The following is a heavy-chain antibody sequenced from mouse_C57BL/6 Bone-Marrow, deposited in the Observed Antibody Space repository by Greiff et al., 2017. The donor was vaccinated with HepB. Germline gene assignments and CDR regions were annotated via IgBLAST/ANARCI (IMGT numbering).Heavy chain of an antibody. V-gene: IGHV1-55*01. J-gene: IGHJ2*01. CDR2: IYPGSGST. D-gene: IGHD1-1*01. Sequence: QVQLKQPGAELVKPGASVKMSCKASGYTFTSYWITWVKQRPGQGLEWIGDIYPGSGSTNYNEKFKSKATLTIDTSSSTAYMQLSSLTSEDSAVYYCAREDTTVVADFDYWGQGTTLTVSS. CDR1: GYTFTSYW. CDR3: AREDTTVVADFDY.